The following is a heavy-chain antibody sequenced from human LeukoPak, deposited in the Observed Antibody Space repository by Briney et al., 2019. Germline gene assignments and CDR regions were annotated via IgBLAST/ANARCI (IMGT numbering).Heavy chain of an antibody. J-gene: IGHJ5*02. CDR1: GGSISSSSYY. CDR2: SYYSGST. D-gene: IGHD3-10*01. Sequence: SETLSLTCTVSGGSISSSSYYWGWIRQPPGKGLERIGSSYYSGSTYYNPSLKSRVTISVDTSKNQFSLKLSSVTAADTAVYYCARHGGLLWFGELLMKIGEGLNSGASWFDPWGQGTLVTVSS. CDR3: ARHGGLLWFGELLMKIGEGLNSGASWFDP. V-gene: IGHV4-39*01.